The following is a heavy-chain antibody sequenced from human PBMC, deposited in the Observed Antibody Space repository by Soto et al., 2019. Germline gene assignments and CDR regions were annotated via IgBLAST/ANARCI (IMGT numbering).Heavy chain of an antibody. D-gene: IGHD3-10*01. CDR1: GGTFSSYT. V-gene: IGHV1-69*02. CDR3: YLRVKNKKNWFDP. Sequence: ASVKVSCKASGGTFSSYTISWVRQAPGQGLEWMGRIIPILGIANYAQKFQGRVTITADKSTSTAYMELSSLRSEDTAVYYCYLRVKNKKNWFDPWCQGTLATVSS. J-gene: IGHJ5*02. CDR2: IIPILGIA.